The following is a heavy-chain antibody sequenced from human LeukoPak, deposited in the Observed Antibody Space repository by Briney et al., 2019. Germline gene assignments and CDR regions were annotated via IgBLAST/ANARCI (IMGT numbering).Heavy chain of an antibody. CDR2: INSDGSST. D-gene: IGHD6-13*01. CDR1: GFTFSSYW. CDR3: ARVGAAAGPYYYYGMDV. J-gene: IGHJ6*02. V-gene: IGHV3-74*01. Sequence: GGSLRLSCAASGFTFSSYWMHWVRQTPGKGLVWVSRINSDGSSTSYADSVKGRFTISRDSAKNTLYLQMNSLRAEDTAVYYCARVGAAAGPYYYYGMDVWGQGTTVTVSS.